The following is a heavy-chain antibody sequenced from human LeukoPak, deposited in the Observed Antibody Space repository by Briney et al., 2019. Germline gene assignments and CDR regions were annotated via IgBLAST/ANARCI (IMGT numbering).Heavy chain of an antibody. CDR2: IYYSGST. CDR3: AMYGDYNAPEYYFDY. CDR1: GGSISSSSYY. V-gene: IGHV4-39*01. J-gene: IGHJ4*02. Sequence: SETLSLTCTVSGGSISSSSYYWGWIRQPPGKGLEWIGSIYYSGSTYYNPSLKSRVTISVDTSKNQFSLKLSSVTAADTAVYYCAMYGDYNAPEYYFDYWGQGTLVTVSS. D-gene: IGHD4-17*01.